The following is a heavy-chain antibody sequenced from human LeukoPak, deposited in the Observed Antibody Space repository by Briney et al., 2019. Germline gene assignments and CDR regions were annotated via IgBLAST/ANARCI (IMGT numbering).Heavy chain of an antibody. V-gene: IGHV1-46*01. J-gene: IGHJ4*02. CDR1: GYTFSTYY. D-gene: IGHD3-3*01. Sequence: GASVKVSCKASGYTFSTYYMHWVRQAPGQGLEWVGIINPSGGSTSLAQKFQGRVSLTRDTSTSTDYMELSSLRSEDTAVYYCARGATLEGSFDYWGQGTLVTVSS. CDR2: INPSGGST. CDR3: ARGATLEGSFDY.